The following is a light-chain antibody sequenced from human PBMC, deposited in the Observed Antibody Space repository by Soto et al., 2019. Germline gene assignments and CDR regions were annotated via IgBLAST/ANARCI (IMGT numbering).Light chain of an antibody. CDR1: QSVLSSSNNKNY. CDR3: QQYYSLPWT. V-gene: IGKV4-1*01. CDR2: WAS. J-gene: IGKJ1*01. Sequence: DIVMTQSPDSLAVSPGERATINCKSSQSVLSSSNNKNYLAWYQQKPRQPPKLLIYWASARESVVPDRFSGSGSGTDFTLTITGLQAEYVAVYYCQQYYSLPWTFGQGTKLEIK.